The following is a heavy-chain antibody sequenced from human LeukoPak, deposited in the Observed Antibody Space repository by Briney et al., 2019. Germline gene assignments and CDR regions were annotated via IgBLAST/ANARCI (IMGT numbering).Heavy chain of an antibody. CDR1: GGSISRGGYY. J-gene: IGHJ1*01. Sequence: TLSLTCTVSGGSISRGGYYWSWIRQPPGKGLEWIGYIYHSGSTDYNPSLKRRVTISVDRSNNQFSLKVTSVTAADTAVYYCARGGGLRITMVLFQHWGHGTLVAVSS. CDR2: IYHSGST. CDR3: ARGGGLRITMVLFQH. V-gene: IGHV4-30-2*01. D-gene: IGHD3-10*01.